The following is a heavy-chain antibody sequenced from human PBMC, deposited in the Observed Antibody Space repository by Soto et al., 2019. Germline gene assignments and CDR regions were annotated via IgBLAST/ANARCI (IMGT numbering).Heavy chain of an antibody. J-gene: IGHJ6*02. CDR3: AKDLNGNPHNWHDECCGMDV. CDR1: GFTFDDYT. V-gene: IGHV3-43*01. D-gene: IGHD1-20*01. CDR2: ISWDGGST. Sequence: PGGSLRLSCAASGFTFDDYTMHWVRQAPGKGLEWVSLISWDGGSTYYADSVKGRFTISRDNSKNSLYLQMNSLRTEDTALYYCAKDLNGNPHNWHDECCGMDVWGQGTTVTVSS.